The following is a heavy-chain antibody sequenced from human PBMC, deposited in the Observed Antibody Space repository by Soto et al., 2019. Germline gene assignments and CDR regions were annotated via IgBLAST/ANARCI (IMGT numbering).Heavy chain of an antibody. Sequence: SETLSLTCAVHGASFSGYSWSRIRQPPGKGLEWIGDIEHSGSTNYNSSLRSRVTISLDTSKNHSSLKLNSVTAADTAVYYCARVGANPSDYWGQVTLVTFSS. CDR3: ARVGANPSDY. D-gene: IGHD1-26*01. CDR1: GASFSGYS. CDR2: IEHSGST. J-gene: IGHJ4*02. V-gene: IGHV4-34*01.